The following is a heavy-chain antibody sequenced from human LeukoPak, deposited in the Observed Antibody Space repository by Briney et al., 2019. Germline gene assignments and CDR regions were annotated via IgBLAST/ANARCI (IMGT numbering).Heavy chain of an antibody. J-gene: IGHJ4*02. V-gene: IGHV3-30*03. Sequence: GRSLRLSCAAYGFTFSRNSMHWVRQVPGKGLEWVAVISYDGSKKYYADSVKGRFTLSRDNSKNTLYLQMNSLRAEDTAVYYCARDGLYDSGTYIDYWGQGTLVTVSS. CDR2: ISYDGSKK. D-gene: IGHD3-10*01. CDR3: ARDGLYDSGTYIDY. CDR1: GFTFSRNS.